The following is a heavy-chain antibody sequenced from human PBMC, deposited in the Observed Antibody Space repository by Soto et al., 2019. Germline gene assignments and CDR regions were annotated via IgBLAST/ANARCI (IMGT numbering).Heavy chain of an antibody. Sequence: ASVKVSCKASGYTFTSYYMHWVRQAPGQGLEWMGIINPSGGSTSYAQKFQGRVTMTRDTSTSTVYMELSSLRSEDTAVYYCAKGPGPGQWLATGSYYFDYWGQGTLVTVSS. CDR3: AKGPGPGQWLATGSYYFDY. CDR2: INPSGGST. V-gene: IGHV1-46*03. CDR1: GYTFTSYY. D-gene: IGHD6-19*01. J-gene: IGHJ4*02.